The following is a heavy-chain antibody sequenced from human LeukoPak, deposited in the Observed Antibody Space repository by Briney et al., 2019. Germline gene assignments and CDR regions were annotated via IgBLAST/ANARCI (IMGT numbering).Heavy chain of an antibody. CDR3: ARDLVGSSGYYAGFDN. J-gene: IGHJ4*02. Sequence: PSQTLSLTCTVSGGSVSSYYWSWIRQPPGKGLEWIGYIHYSGTTNSNPSLKSRVTISVDTSKNQFSLKLRSVTAADTAVYYCARDLVGSSGYYAGFDNWGQGTLVTVSS. CDR1: GGSVSSYY. CDR2: IHYSGTT. D-gene: IGHD3-22*01. V-gene: IGHV4-59*02.